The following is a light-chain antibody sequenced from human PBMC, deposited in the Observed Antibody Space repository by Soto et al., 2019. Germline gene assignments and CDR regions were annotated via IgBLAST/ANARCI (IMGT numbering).Light chain of an antibody. J-gene: IGKJ5*01. Sequence: EIVLTQSPGTLSLSPGERATLSCRASQSVASRNLAWYQQKSGQAPRLLIYGASSRATGIPDRFSGSGSGTDFTLTISRLEPEDFAVYYCQQYGSSQITFGQGTRLEIK. V-gene: IGKV3-20*01. CDR1: QSVASRN. CDR3: QQYGSSQIT. CDR2: GAS.